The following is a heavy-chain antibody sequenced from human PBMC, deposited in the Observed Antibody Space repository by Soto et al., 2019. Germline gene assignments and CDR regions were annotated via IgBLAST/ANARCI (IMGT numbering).Heavy chain of an antibody. CDR1: CGSISNYY. CDR2: IFYTGNT. J-gene: IGHJ5*02. V-gene: IGHV4-59*01. CDR3: ARDSGYNYGYFRWFDP. D-gene: IGHD5-18*01. Sequence: PSETLSLTCTVSCGSISNYYWSWIRQPPGKGLEWIGHIFYTGNTNYNPALESRVTISVDTSKNQFSLKLSSVTAADTAFYYCARDSGYNYGYFRWFDPWGQGTLVTVSS.